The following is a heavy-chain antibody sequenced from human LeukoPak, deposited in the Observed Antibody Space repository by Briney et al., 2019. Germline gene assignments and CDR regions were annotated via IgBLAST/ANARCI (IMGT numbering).Heavy chain of an antibody. D-gene: IGHD1-26*01. CDR3: ARAVGELLYGMDV. V-gene: IGHV3-13*01. CDR1: GFTFSSYD. CDR2: IGTAGDT. Sequence: PGRSLRLSCAASGFTFSSYDMHWVRQATGKGLEWVSAIGTAGDTYYPGSVKGRFTISSENAKNSLYLQMNSLRAGDTAVYYCARAVGELLYGMDVWGQGTTVTVSS. J-gene: IGHJ6*02.